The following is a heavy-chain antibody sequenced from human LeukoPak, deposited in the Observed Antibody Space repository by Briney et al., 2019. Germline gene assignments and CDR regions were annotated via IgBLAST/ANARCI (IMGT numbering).Heavy chain of an antibody. V-gene: IGHV1-18*01. CDR2: ISAYNGNT. CDR3: AREGGGYAAAGLDY. Sequence: ASVKASCKASGYTFTSYGISWVRQAPGQGLEWMGWISAYNGNTNYAQKLQGRVTMTTDTPTSTAYMELRSLRSDDTAVYYCAREGGGYAAAGLDYWGQGTLVTVSS. CDR1: GYTFTSYG. J-gene: IGHJ4*02. D-gene: IGHD6-13*01.